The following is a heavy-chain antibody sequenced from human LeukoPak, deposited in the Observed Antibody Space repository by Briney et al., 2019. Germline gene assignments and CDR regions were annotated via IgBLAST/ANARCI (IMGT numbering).Heavy chain of an antibody. CDR2: INQDGSTK. D-gene: IGHD6-6*01. V-gene: IGHV3-7*01. J-gene: IGHJ4*02. CDR1: GFSFSSYE. Sequence: PGGSLRLSCAASGFSFSSYEMNGVRQAPGKGLEWVANINQDGSTKYYVDSVKGRFTISRDNAKNSVYLQVNSLTAEDTALYYCDRIGYSSSSLDYWGQGTLVIVSS. CDR3: DRIGYSSSSLDY.